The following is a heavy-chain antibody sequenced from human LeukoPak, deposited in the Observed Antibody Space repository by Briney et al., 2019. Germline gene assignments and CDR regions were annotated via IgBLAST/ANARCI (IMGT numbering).Heavy chain of an antibody. Sequence: SETLSLTCAVYGGSFSGDFWSWIRQSPGKGLEWIGEINHGGSTTYNPSLQSRVTISVDTSKNQFSLKLSSVTAADTAVYYCAREGLRGRRYHDILTGPDWFDPWGQGTLVTVSS. CDR1: GGSFSGDF. D-gene: IGHD3-9*01. CDR2: INHGGST. V-gene: IGHV4-34*01. CDR3: AREGLRGRRYHDILTGPDWFDP. J-gene: IGHJ5*02.